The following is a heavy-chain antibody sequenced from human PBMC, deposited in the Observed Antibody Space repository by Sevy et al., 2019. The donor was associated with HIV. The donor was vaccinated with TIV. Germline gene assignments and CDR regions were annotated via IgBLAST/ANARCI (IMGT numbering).Heavy chain of an antibody. J-gene: IGHJ4*02. CDR1: GYTFTSYY. Sequence: ASVKVSCKASGYTFTSYYIHWVRQAPGQGLEWMGIINPSGGSTSYAQKFQGRVTMTRDTSTSTVYMDLRSLRSDDTAVYYCARVYYYDYSGPGYWGQGTLVTVSS. CDR3: ARVYYYDYSGPGY. V-gene: IGHV1-46*01. CDR2: INPSGGST. D-gene: IGHD3-22*01.